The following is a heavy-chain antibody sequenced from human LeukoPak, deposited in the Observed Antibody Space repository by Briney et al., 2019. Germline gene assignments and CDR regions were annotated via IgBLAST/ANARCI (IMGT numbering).Heavy chain of an antibody. V-gene: IGHV3-48*01. CDR3: ASSSYFDY. CDR1: GFTFSSYS. CDR2: ISSSTI. Sequence: GSLRLSCAASGFTFSSYSMNWVRQAPGKGLEWVSYISSSTIYYADSVQGRFTISRDNAKNSLYLQMNSLRAEDTAVYYCASSSYFDYWGQGTLVTVSS. J-gene: IGHJ4*02. D-gene: IGHD6-6*01.